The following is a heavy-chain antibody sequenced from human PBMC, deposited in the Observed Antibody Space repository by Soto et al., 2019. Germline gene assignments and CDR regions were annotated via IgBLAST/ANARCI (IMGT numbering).Heavy chain of an antibody. CDR1: GFALSSYS. J-gene: IGHJ3*01. CDR3: AREGGYCGGGYGFRSAFDL. CDR2: TFNYAGRL. D-gene: IGHD2-21*01. Sequence: EVQLVESGGRLVKPGGSLRLSCAVSGFALSSYSIAWVRQAPGKGLEWVSFTFNYAGRLYYADSVKGRFAISRDDAKNPVSPQMNSLRAEDTAVYYCAREGGYCGGGYGFRSAFDLWGSGTVVTVSS. V-gene: IGHV3-21*01.